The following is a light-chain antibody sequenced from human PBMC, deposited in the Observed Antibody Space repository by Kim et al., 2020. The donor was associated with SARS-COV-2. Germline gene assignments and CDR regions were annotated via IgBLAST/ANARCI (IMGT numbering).Light chain of an antibody. CDR1: QTIDTY. J-gene: IGKJ2*01. CDR2: AAS. CDR3: QQSYSAPYT. Sequence: IQLTQSPSSVSASVGDRVTITCRAGQTIDTYLNWYQQKPGRAPKLLIYAASSLQSGVPSRFSGSGSGTDFTLTLSSLEPEDFATYYCQQSYSAPYTFGPGTKLEI. V-gene: IGKV1-39*01.